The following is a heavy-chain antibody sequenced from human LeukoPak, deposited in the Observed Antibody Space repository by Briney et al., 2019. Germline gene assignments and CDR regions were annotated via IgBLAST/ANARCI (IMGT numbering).Heavy chain of an antibody. CDR3: ARFRDSSGYYYYFDY. CDR1: GGSISSYY. D-gene: IGHD6-19*01. J-gene: IGHJ4*02. CDR2: IYYSGST. V-gene: IGHV4-59*01. Sequence: SETLSLTCTVSGGSISSYYWSWIRQPPGKGLEWIGYIYYSGSTNYNPSLKSRVTISVDTSKNQFSLTLTSVSAADTAVYYCARFRDSSGYYYYFDYWGQGTLVTVSS.